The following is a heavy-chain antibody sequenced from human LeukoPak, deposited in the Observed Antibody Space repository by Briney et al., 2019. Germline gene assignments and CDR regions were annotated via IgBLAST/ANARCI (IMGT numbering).Heavy chain of an antibody. D-gene: IGHD5-24*01. V-gene: IGHV3-20*04. CDR1: GFTFDDYG. Sequence: GGSLRLSCAASGFTFDDYGVSWVRQAPGKGLEWVSGINWNGGSTGYADSVKGRFTISRDNAKNSLYLQMNSLRAEDTAVYYCARGYRDGYNPDYWGQGTLVTVSS. CDR2: INWNGGST. CDR3: ARGYRDGYNPDY. J-gene: IGHJ4*02.